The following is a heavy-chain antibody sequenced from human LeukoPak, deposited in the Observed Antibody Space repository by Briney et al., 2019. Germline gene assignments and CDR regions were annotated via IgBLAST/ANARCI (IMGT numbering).Heavy chain of an antibody. D-gene: IGHD6-13*01. J-gene: IGHJ3*01. CDR3: ARVGHYSSTWPPEGDDALDL. CDR1: GFPFTSYG. Sequence: GASVKVSCKASGFPFTSYGITWVRQAPGQGLEWMGWISAYNENTNYAQSLQGRVTMTTDTSTSTAYMELRSLRSDDTALYYCARVGHYSSTWPPEGDDALDLRGQGTMVTVSS. V-gene: IGHV1-18*01. CDR2: ISAYNENT.